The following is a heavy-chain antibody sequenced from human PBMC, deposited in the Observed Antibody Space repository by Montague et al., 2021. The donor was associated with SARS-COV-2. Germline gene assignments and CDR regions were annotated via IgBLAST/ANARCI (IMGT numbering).Heavy chain of an antibody. CDR1: GGSINNYF. J-gene: IGHJ4*02. CDR3: ARAVVGAKTATIES. D-gene: IGHD2-15*01. V-gene: IGHV4-59*01. Sequence: SETLSLTCSVSGGSINNYFRGWIRQSPGKGLEWVGYMHSTGSTAXXPSXXXRVIISVDTSKTQISLKLSSVSAADTALYYCARAVVGAKTATIESWGQGTLVTVSS. CDR2: MHSTGST.